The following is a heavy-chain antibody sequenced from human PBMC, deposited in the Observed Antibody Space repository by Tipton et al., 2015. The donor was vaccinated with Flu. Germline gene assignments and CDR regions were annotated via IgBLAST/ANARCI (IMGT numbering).Heavy chain of an antibody. CDR2: ISTSGST. Sequence: LRLSCTVSGGSISKSYWSWIRQPAGKGLEWIGRISTSGSTNYNASLESRVTMSRDTSKNHFSLRLRSATAADTALYYCARDLRGYSGYTGGDAFDLWGPGIMVTVSS. CDR1: GGSISKSY. V-gene: IGHV4-4*07. J-gene: IGHJ3*01. CDR3: ARDLRGYSGYTGGDAFDL. D-gene: IGHD5-12*01.